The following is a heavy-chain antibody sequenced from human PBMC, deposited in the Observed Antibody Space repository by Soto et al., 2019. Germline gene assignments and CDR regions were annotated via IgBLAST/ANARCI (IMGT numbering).Heavy chain of an antibody. Sequence: PGGSLRLSCAASGFTVSDYYMSWIRQAPGKGLEWVSYISSSSSYTNYADSVKGRFTISRDNAKNSLYLQMNSLRAEDTAVYYCQRIIEDQNWLDPWGQGTLVTVSS. CDR2: ISSSSSYT. V-gene: IGHV3-11*06. J-gene: IGHJ5*02. CDR3: QRIIEDQNWLDP. CDR1: GFTVSDYY.